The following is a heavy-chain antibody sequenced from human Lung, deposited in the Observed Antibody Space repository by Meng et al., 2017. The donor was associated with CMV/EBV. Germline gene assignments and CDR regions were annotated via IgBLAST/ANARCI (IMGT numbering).Heavy chain of an antibody. CDR3: SRDLVTIFGVVGTFGY. V-gene: IGHV1-2*02. CDR1: GYTFTGYY. D-gene: IGHD3-3*01. CDR2: IDPNSGGT. Sequence: ASXXVSXKSSGYTFTGYYMHWVRQAPGQGLEWMGWIDPNSGGTNYAQKFQGRVTMTRDTSINTAYMELSRLRSDDTAVYYCSRDLVTIFGVVGTFGYWGQGXLVTVSS. J-gene: IGHJ4*02.